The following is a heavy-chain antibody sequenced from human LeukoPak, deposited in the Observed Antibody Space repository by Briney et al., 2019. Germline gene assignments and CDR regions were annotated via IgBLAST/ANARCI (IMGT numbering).Heavy chain of an antibody. J-gene: IGHJ5*02. Sequence: GRSLRLSCAASGFTFSSYGMHWVRQAPGKGLEWVAVISSDGSDKYYADSVKGRFTISRDNPKNTLYLQMNSLRAEDTAVYYCAKIRGSSSWYNWFDPWGQGTLVTVSS. CDR1: GFTFSSYG. CDR2: ISSDGSDK. V-gene: IGHV3-30*18. D-gene: IGHD6-13*01. CDR3: AKIRGSSSWYNWFDP.